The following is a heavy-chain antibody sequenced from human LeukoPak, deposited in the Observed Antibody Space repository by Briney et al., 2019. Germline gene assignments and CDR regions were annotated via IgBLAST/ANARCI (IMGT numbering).Heavy chain of an antibody. D-gene: IGHD3-10*01. Sequence: SETLSLTCSVSGGSISSSSYFWGWIRQPPGKGLEWIASVHYSGSTYYNPSLKSRLTISVDTSKNQFSLKLNSVTAADTAGYYCARNRYYYGSGNYGVPNWFDPWGQGTLVTVSS. CDR3: ARNRYYYGSGNYGVPNWFDP. CDR2: VHYSGST. J-gene: IGHJ5*02. CDR1: GGSISSSSYF. V-gene: IGHV4-39*01.